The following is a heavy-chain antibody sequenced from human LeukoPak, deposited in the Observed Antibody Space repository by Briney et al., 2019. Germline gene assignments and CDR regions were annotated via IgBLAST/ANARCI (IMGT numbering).Heavy chain of an antibody. CDR2: IYSGGST. J-gene: IGHJ4*02. CDR3: ARGRIVGGVIVNFFDY. CDR1: GGSIAGSFYY. D-gene: IGHD3-16*02. V-gene: IGHV4-39*07. Sequence: SETLSLTCIVSGGSIAGSFYYWAWIRQTPGKGLEWVGTIYSGGSTYYNPSLKSRVTISVDTSKNQFSLKLSSVTAADTAVYYCARGRIVGGVIVNFFDYWGQGTLVTVSS.